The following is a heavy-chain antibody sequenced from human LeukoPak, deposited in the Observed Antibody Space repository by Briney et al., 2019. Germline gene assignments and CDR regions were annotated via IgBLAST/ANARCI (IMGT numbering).Heavy chain of an antibody. CDR2: IRYDGSNK. CDR1: GFTFSSYG. J-gene: IGHJ2*01. CDR3: AKDSESPRYYYDSSGYDWYFDL. V-gene: IGHV3-30*02. D-gene: IGHD3-22*01. Sequence: GGSLRLSCAASGFTFSSYGMHWVRQAPGKGLEWVAFIRYDGSNKYYADSVKGRFTISRDNSKNTLYLQMNSLRAEDTAVYYCAKDSESPRYYYDSSGYDWYFDLWGRGTLVTVSS.